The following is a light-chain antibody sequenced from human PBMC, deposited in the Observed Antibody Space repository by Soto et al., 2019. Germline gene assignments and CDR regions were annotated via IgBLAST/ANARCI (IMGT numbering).Light chain of an antibody. CDR1: QSVSYN. CDR3: QQYNNWPRT. CDR2: GPS. V-gene: IGKV3-15*01. Sequence: EIVMTQSPATLSVSPGERVTLYCRASQSVSYNLAWYQQKPGQAPRLLIYGPSTRATGIPARFSGSGSGTEFTLTISSLQSEDFALYYCQQYNNWPRTFGQGTKVDIK. J-gene: IGKJ1*01.